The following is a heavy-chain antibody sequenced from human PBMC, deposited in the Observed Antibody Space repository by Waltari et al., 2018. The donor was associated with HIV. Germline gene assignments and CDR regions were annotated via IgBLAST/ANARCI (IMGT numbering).Heavy chain of an antibody. V-gene: IGHV3-21*02. D-gene: IGHD3-10*02. CDR1: GLTVSNDP. CDR2: ISSGTSYI. Sequence: DVQLVESGGGLVKHGGSMRLSCTACGLTVSNDPMNWVRQAPGKGLEWVSSISSGTSYIYYADSVTGRFTVSRDNAKNSLFLQMNSLRADDTAVYYCARQQLGSGALDLWGQGTLVTVSS. J-gene: IGHJ4*02. CDR3: ARQQLGSGALDL.